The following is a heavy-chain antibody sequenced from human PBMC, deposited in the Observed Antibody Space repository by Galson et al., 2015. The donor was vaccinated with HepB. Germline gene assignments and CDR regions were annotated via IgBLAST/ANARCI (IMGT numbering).Heavy chain of an antibody. Sequence: SVKVSCKASGYTFSSYSISWVRQAPGQGLEWMGCISSYNSYTNYAQKLQGRVTMTTDTSTSTAYMEMRSLRSDDTAVYYCAMSVDCDYWGQGTLVTVSS. V-gene: IGHV1-18*01. CDR1: GYTFSSYS. CDR2: ISSYNSYT. D-gene: IGHD5-12*01. J-gene: IGHJ4*02. CDR3: AMSVDCDY.